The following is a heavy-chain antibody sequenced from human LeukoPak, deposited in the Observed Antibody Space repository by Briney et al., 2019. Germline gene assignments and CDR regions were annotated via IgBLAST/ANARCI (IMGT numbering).Heavy chain of an antibody. D-gene: IGHD2-2*01. V-gene: IGHV3-21*01. J-gene: IGHJ4*02. CDR3: ARFMKYQLLLDTTLDY. CDR1: GFTFSSYS. CDR2: ISSSSSYI. Sequence: PGRSLRLSCAASGFTFSSYSMNWVRQAPGKGLEWVSSISSSSSYIYYADSVKGRFTISRDNAKNSLYLQMNSLRAEDTAVYYCARFMKYQLLLDTTLDYWGQGTLVTVSS.